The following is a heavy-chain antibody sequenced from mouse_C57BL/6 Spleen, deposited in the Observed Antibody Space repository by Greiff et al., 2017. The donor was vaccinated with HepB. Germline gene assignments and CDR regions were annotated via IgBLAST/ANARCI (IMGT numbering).Heavy chain of an antibody. D-gene: IGHD1-1*01. Sequence: VQLQQPGAELVKPGASVKMSCKASGYTFTSYWITWVKQRPGQGLEWIGDIYPGSGSTNYNEKFKSKATLTVDTSSSTAYMQLSSLTSEDSAVYYCARRRSYYGDWYFDVWGTGTTVTVSS. V-gene: IGHV1-55*01. CDR3: ARRRSYYGDWYFDV. CDR2: IYPGSGST. CDR1: GYTFTSYW. J-gene: IGHJ1*03.